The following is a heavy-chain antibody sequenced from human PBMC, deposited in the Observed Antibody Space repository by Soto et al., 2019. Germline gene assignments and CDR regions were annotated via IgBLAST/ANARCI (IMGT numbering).Heavy chain of an antibody. J-gene: IGHJ5*02. D-gene: IGHD3-9*01. CDR2: IYYSGST. V-gene: IGHV4-39*01. CDR3: ARQCDILTGYYLVWHLFAP. Sequence: SETLSLTCTVSGGSISSSSYYWGWIRQPPGKGLEWIGSIYYSGSTYYNPSLKSRVTISVDTSKNQFSLKLSSVTAADTAVYYCARQCDILTGYYLVWHLFAPCGQGTLVPVSS. CDR1: GGSISSSSYY.